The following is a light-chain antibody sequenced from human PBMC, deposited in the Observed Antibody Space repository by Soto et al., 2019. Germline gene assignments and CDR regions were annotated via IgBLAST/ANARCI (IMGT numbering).Light chain of an antibody. CDR1: SSDVGGYNY. Sequence: QSVLTQPRSVSGSPGQSVTVSCTGTSSDVGGYNYVSWYQQHPGNAPKLMIYDVSKRPSGVPDRFPGSKSGNTASLTISGLQAEDEADYYCCSYAGSYTYVFGTGTKVTVL. CDR3: CSYAGSYTYV. CDR2: DVS. V-gene: IGLV2-11*01. J-gene: IGLJ1*01.